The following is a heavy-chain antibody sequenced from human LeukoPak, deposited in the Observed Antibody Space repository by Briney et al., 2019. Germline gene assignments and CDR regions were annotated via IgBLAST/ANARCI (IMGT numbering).Heavy chain of an antibody. CDR2: ISWDGGST. D-gene: IGHD6-13*01. V-gene: IGHV3-43D*03. CDR3: AKDSGSNIDC. CDR1: GFTFDDYA. J-gene: IGHJ4*02. Sequence: GGSLRLSCAASGFTFDDYAMHWVRQAPGKGLEWVSLISWDGGSTYYADSVKGRFTISRDNSKNSLYLQMNSLRAEDTALYYCAKDSGSNIDCWGQGTLVTVSS.